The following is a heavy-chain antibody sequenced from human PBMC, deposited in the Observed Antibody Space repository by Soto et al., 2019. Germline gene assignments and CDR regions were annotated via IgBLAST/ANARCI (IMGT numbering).Heavy chain of an antibody. V-gene: IGHV4-59*01. Sequence: TSETLSLTCTVSGGSISSYYWSWIRQPPGKGLEWIGYIYYSGSTNYNPSLKSRVTISVDTSKNQFSLKLSSVTAADTAVYYCARKGIVGARGAFDIWGQGTMVTVSS. J-gene: IGHJ3*02. CDR3: ARKGIVGARGAFDI. CDR2: IYYSGST. CDR1: GGSISSYY. D-gene: IGHD1-26*01.